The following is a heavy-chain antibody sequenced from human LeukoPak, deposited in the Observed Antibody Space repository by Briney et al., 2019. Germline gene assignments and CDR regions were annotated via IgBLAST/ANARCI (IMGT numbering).Heavy chain of an antibody. D-gene: IGHD6-19*01. V-gene: IGHV3-30*18. Sequence: GRSLRLSCAASGFTFSSYGMHWVRQAPGKGLEWVAVISYDGSNKYYADSVKGRFTISRDNSKNTLYLQMNSLRAEDTAVYYCAKVAGFDYWGQGTLVTVSS. CDR2: ISYDGSNK. J-gene: IGHJ4*02. CDR1: GFTFSSYG. CDR3: AKVAGFDY.